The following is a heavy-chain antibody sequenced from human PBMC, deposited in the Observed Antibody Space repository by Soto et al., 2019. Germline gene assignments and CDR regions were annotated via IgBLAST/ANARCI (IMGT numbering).Heavy chain of an antibody. CDR2: ISSSSSTI. J-gene: IGHJ3*01. V-gene: IGHV3-48*01. Sequence: EVQLVESGGGLVQPGGSLRLSCAASGFTFSSYSRNWVRQAPGKGLEWVSYISSSSSTIYYADSVKGRFTISRDNAKNSLYLQMNSLRAEDTAVYYCARDPYYDFWSGPNNWGQGTMVTVSS. D-gene: IGHD3-3*01. CDR3: ARDPYYDFWSGPNN. CDR1: GFTFSSYS.